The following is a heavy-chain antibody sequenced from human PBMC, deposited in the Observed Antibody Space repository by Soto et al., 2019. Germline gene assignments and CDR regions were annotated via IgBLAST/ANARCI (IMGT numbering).Heavy chain of an antibody. CDR1: GFTFSSYA. CDR3: ARDTSSLPYYYYGMDV. Sequence: GGSLRLSCAASGFTFSSYAMHWVRQAPGKGLEWVAVISYDGSNKYYADSVKGRFTISRDNSKNTLYLQMNSLRAEDTAVYYCARDTSSLPYYYYGMDVWGQGTTVTVYS. V-gene: IGHV3-30-3*01. D-gene: IGHD6-6*01. J-gene: IGHJ6*02. CDR2: ISYDGSNK.